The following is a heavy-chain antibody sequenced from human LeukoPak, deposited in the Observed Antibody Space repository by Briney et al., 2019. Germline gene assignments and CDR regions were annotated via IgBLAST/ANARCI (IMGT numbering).Heavy chain of an antibody. CDR3: ARGGSSSWYGDY. CDR1: GFTFRSYA. J-gene: IGHJ4*02. V-gene: IGHV3-30-3*01. D-gene: IGHD6-19*01. Sequence: GRSLRPSCAASGFTFRSYAMHWVRQAPGKGLEWVAVISNDGNNEYYADSVKGRFTISRDNSKNTLYLQMNSLRGDDTAVYFCARGGSSSWYGDYWGQGTLVTVSS. CDR2: ISNDGNNE.